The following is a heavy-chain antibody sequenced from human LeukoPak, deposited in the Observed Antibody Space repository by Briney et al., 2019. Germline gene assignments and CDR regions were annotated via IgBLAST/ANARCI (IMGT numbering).Heavy chain of an antibody. CDR1: GFTFSTYA. J-gene: IGHJ4*02. Sequence: GGSLRLSCAASGFTFSTYAMSWVRQAPGKGLEWVSGIIGSGGSTDYADSVKGRFTISRDNSKDTLYLQMNSLRAEDTAVYYCAKDDLNYGSGSYLFYFDYWGQGTLVTVSS. V-gene: IGHV3-23*01. D-gene: IGHD3-10*01. CDR2: IIGSGGST. CDR3: AKDDLNYGSGSYLFYFDY.